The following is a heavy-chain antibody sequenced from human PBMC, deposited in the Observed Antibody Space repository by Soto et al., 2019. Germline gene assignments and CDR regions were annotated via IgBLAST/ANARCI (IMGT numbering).Heavy chain of an antibody. D-gene: IGHD5-18*01. Sequence: QVQLVESGGGVVQPGRPLRLSCAASGFTFSSYAMHWVRQAPGKGLEWVAVISYDGSNKYYADSVKGRFTISRDNSKNTMCLHMNNLRVKDTGVYYCARDPLWGTAMVRWYFDIWGRGTLVTVSS. CDR3: ARDPLWGTAMVRWYFDI. V-gene: IGHV3-30-3*01. CDR2: ISYDGSNK. J-gene: IGHJ2*01. CDR1: GFTFSSYA.